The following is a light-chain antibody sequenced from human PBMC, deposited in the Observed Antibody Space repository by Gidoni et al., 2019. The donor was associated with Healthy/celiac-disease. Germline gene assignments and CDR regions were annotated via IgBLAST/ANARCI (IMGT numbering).Light chain of an antibody. CDR3: QQYNSYPWT. CDR1: QSISSW. V-gene: IGKV1-5*03. Sequence: DIQMPHSPSTLSASVGDRVTITCRASQSISSWLAWYQQKPGQAPKLLIYKASSLESGVPSRFSGSGSGTEFTLTISSLQPDDFATYYCQQYNSYPWTFGQGTKVEIK. J-gene: IGKJ1*01. CDR2: KAS.